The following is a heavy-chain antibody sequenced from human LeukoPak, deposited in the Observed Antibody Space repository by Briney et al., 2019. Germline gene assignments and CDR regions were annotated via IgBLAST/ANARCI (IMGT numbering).Heavy chain of an antibody. CDR1: GGTFSSYA. V-gene: IGHV1-2*02. CDR3: VRLLAEGNY. J-gene: IGHJ4*02. Sequence: ASVKVSCKASGGTFSSYAISRVRQAPGQGLEWMGWINSNSGDTNYAQKFRGRVTMTRDTSISTAYMELTRLTSDDTAVYYCVRLLAEGNYWGQGTLVTVSS. CDR2: INSNSGDT. D-gene: IGHD2-15*01.